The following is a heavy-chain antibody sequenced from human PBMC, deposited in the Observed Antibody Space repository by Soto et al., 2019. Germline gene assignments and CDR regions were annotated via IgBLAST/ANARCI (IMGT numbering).Heavy chain of an antibody. CDR2: INYSGST. J-gene: IGHJ4*02. V-gene: IGHV4-39*01. Sequence: QLQLQESGPGLVKPSETLSLTCTVSGGSISSDSYYWGWIRQPPGKGLEWIGGINYSGSTYHNAAVKSRGTIAVDTSSNQFDLKLSAVTAGDTSVYYWARQVRGYCGSTSCHSDYWGQGTLVTVSS. CDR3: ARQVRGYCGSTSCHSDY. CDR1: GGSISSDSYY. D-gene: IGHD2-2*01.